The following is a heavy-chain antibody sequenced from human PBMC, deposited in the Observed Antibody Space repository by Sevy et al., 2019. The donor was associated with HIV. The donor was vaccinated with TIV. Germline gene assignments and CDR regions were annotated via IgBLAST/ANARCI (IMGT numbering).Heavy chain of an antibody. V-gene: IGHV3-43*01. D-gene: IGHD6-13*01. CDR1: GFTFDDYT. J-gene: IGHJ4*02. CDR3: AKDPVAAAGPGYFDY. Sequence: GGSLRLSCAASGFTFDDYTMHWVHQAPGKGLEWVSLISWDGGSTYYADSVKGRFTISRDNSKNSLYLQMNSLRTEDTALYYCAKDPVAAAGPGYFDYWGQGTLVTVSS. CDR2: ISWDGGST.